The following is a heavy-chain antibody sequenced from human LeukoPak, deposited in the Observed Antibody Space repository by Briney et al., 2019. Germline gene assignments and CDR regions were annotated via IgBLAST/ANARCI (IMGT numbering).Heavy chain of an antibody. CDR3: AKDPSGDSFGSYGMDV. Sequence: GLSLRLSCAASGFTFSSYDMHWVRQAPGKGLEWVAVISYDGSNKYYAASVKGRFTISRDNSKNTLYLQMNSRRPEDTAVYYCAKDPSGDSFGSYGMDVWGQGTTVTVSS. CDR1: GFTFSSYD. J-gene: IGHJ6*02. D-gene: IGHD5-18*01. CDR2: ISYDGSNK. V-gene: IGHV3-30*18.